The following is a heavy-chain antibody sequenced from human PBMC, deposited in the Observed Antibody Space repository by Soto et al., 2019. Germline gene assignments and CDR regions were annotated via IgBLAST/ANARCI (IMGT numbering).Heavy chain of an antibody. CDR1: GFTFNYYG. J-gene: IGHJ6*02. Sequence: GGSLRLSCAASGFTFNYYGFHWVRQAPGKGLNWVAVISYDGNSKYYADSVKGRFTISRDNSKNTLYLQMNSLRTEDTALYYCAKDRRYYDFWSDYGSYCYTMDVWGQGTTVTVSS. CDR3: AKDRRYYDFWSDYGSYCYTMDV. V-gene: IGHV3-30*18. D-gene: IGHD3-3*01. CDR2: ISYDGNSK.